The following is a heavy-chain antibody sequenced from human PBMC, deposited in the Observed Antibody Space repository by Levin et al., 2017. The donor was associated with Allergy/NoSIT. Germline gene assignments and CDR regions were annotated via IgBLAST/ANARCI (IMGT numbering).Heavy chain of an antibody. J-gene: IGHJ4*02. V-gene: IGHV3-21*01. CDR3: ARDALNITMIVVVEFDY. Sequence: GGSLRLSCAASGFTFSSYSMNWVRQAPGKGLEWVSSISSSSSYIYYADSVKGRFTISRDNAKNSLYLQMNSLRAEDTAVYYCARDALNITMIVVVEFDYWGQGTLVTVSS. CDR1: GFTFSSYS. D-gene: IGHD3-22*01. CDR2: ISSSSSYI.